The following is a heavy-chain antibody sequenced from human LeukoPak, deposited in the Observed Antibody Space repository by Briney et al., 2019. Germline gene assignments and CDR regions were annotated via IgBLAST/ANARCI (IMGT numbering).Heavy chain of an antibody. CDR1: GFTFSSYG. Sequence: PGRSLRLSCAASGFTFSSYGMHWVRQAPGKGLEWVAVISYDGSNKYYADSVKGRFTISRDNSKNTLYLQMNSLRAEDTAVYYCAKDLGYCSGTSCHYYGMDVWGQGTTVTVSS. CDR2: ISYDGSNK. V-gene: IGHV3-30*18. J-gene: IGHJ6*02. CDR3: AKDLGYCSGTSCHYYGMDV. D-gene: IGHD2-2*01.